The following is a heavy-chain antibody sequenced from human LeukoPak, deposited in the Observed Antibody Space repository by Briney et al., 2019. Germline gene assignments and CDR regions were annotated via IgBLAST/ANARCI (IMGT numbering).Heavy chain of an antibody. J-gene: IGHJ1*01. CDR1: GASISSSSYY. Sequence: SETLSLTCTVSGASISSSSYYWAWIRQPPGKGLEWIGSMDYSGSTYYKPSLKSRVTISVDTSKNQFSLKLSSVTAADTAVYYCAGYSGSHLGAGAEYFQHWGQRTLVTVSS. CDR2: MDYSGST. V-gene: IGHV4-39*01. D-gene: IGHD1-26*01. CDR3: AGYSGSHLGAGAEYFQH.